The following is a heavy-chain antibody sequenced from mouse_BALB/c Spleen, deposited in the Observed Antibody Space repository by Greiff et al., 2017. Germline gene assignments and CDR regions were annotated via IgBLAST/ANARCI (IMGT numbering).Heavy chain of an antibody. Sequence: EVQVVESGGGLVQPGGSRKLSCAASGFTFSSFGMHWVRQAPEKGLEWVAYISSGSSTIYYADTVKGRFTISRDNPKNTLFLQMTSLRSEDTAMYYCATYPFAYWGQGTLVTVSA. J-gene: IGHJ3*01. V-gene: IGHV5-17*02. D-gene: IGHD2-10*01. CDR1: GFTFSSFG. CDR2: ISSGSSTI. CDR3: ATYPFAY.